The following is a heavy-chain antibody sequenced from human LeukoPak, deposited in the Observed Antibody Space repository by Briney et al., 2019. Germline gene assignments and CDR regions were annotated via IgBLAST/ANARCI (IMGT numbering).Heavy chain of an antibody. CDR3: ARGPYSSGWYRAGNWFDP. V-gene: IGHV4-34*01. Sequence: SETLSLTCAVYGGSFSGYYWSWIRQPPGKGLEWIGEINHSGSTNYNPSLKSRVTISVDTSKNQFSRKLSSVTAADTAVYYCARGPYSSGWYRAGNWFDPWGQGTLVTVSS. CDR2: INHSGST. CDR1: GGSFSGYY. D-gene: IGHD6-19*01. J-gene: IGHJ5*02.